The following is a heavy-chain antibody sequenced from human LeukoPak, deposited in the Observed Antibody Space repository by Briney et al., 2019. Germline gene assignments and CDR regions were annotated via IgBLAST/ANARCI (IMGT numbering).Heavy chain of an antibody. CDR2: INPNSGGT. CDR3: ARFQSNTWHYNWFDP. D-gene: IGHD2-2*02. V-gene: IGHV1-2*02. CDR1: GYTFTSYY. J-gene: IGHJ5*02. Sequence: ASVKVSCKSSGYTFTSYYMYWVRQAPGQGLEWMGWINPNSGGTNYAQKFQGRVTMTRDTSISTTYMELSRLRSDDTAVYYCARFQSNTWHYNWFDPWGQGTLVIVSS.